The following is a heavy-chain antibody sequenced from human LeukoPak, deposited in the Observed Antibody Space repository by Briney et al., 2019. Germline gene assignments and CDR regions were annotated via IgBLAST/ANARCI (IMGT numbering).Heavy chain of an antibody. J-gene: IGHJ6*03. CDR2: IKQDGSEK. CDR3: ARELIVGATWHYYYYMDV. D-gene: IGHD1-26*01. Sequence: GGSLRLSCAASGFTFSSYWMSWVRQAPGKGLEWVANIKQDGSEKYYVDSVKGRFTISRDNAKNSLYLQMNSLRAEDMAVYYCARELIVGATWHYYYYMDVWGKGTTVTVSS. CDR1: GFTFSSYW. V-gene: IGHV3-7*01.